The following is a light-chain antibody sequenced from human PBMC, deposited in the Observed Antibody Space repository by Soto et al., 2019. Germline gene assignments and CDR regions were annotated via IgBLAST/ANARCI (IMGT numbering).Light chain of an antibody. CDR3: QQYDNLLFT. Sequence: DIQMTQSPSSLSASVGDRVTITCQASQDISNYLNWYQQKPGEAPKLLIYDASNLETGVPSRFSGSGSGTDFTFTISSLQPEDFEPYYCQQYDNLLFTLRHGTKVELQ. J-gene: IGKJ2*01. V-gene: IGKV1-33*01. CDR2: DAS. CDR1: QDISNY.